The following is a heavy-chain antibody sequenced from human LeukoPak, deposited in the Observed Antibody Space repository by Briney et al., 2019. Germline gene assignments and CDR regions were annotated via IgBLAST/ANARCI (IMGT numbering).Heavy chain of an antibody. CDR1: GYTFTGYY. V-gene: IGHV1-2*02. CDR3: ARISRLWELLPEAYYFNY. Sequence: ASVKVSRKASGYTFTGYYMHWVRQAPGQGLEWMGWINPNSGGTNYAQKFQGRVTLTRDASINTAYMEPSRLRSDDTAVYSCARISRLWELLPEAYYFNYWGQGTLVTVSS. CDR2: INPNSGGT. J-gene: IGHJ4*02. D-gene: IGHD1-26*01.